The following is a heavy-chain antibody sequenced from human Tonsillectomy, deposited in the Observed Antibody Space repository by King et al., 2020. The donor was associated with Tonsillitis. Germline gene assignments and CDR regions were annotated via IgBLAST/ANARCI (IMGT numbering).Heavy chain of an antibody. D-gene: IGHD4-23*01. CDR2: ISSRSNTI. Sequence: VQLVESGGGLVQPGGSLRLSCAASGFTFRSYSMNWVRQAPGKGLEWISHISSRSNTIYYADSVKGRFTISRDNAKNSLYLQMNSLRAEDTAVYYCARDFYGGWGVDFWGQGTLVTVSS. CDR3: ARDFYGGWGVDF. CDR1: GFTFRSYS. J-gene: IGHJ4*02. V-gene: IGHV3-48*04.